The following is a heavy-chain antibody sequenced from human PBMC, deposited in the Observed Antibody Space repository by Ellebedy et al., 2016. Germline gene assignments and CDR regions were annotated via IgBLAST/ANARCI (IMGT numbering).Heavy chain of an antibody. V-gene: IGHV3-15*01. CDR1: GFTFSNAW. CDR3: TTGGAYCGGDCYLFYYYGMDV. CDR2: IKSKTDGGTT. D-gene: IGHD2-21*02. J-gene: IGHJ6*02. Sequence: GESLKISCAASGFTFSNAWMSWVRQAPGKGLEWVGRIKSKTDGGTTDYAAPVKGRFTISRDDSKNTLYLQMNSLKTEDTAVYYCTTGGAYCGGDCYLFYYYGMDVWGQGTTVTVSS.